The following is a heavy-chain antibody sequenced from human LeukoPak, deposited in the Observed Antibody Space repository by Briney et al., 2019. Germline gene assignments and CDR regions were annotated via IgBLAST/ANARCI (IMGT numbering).Heavy chain of an antibody. Sequence: ASVKVSCKASGYTFTSYDINWVRQATGQGLEWMGWMNPNSGNTGYAQKFQGRVTMTRNTSMSTAYMELSSLRSEDTAVYYCARGYSSGWSRGSGSRQRALDIWGQQTMVTVSS. CDR3: ARGYSSGWSRGSGSRQRALDI. CDR1: GYTFTSYD. J-gene: IGHJ3*02. CDR2: MNPNSGNT. D-gene: IGHD6-19*01. V-gene: IGHV1-8*01.